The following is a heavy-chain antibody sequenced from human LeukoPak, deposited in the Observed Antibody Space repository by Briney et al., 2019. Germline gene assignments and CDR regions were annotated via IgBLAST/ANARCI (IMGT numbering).Heavy chain of an antibody. D-gene: IGHD6-13*01. CDR2: IYHRGST. CDR1: GYSISSGYY. Sequence: PSETLSLTCTVSGYSISSGYYWGWIRQPPGKGLEWIGTIYHRGSTSYNPSLKSRVNILLDTSKNQFSLKLSSVTAADTAVYYCAREIAADFDYWGQGTLVTVSS. V-gene: IGHV4-38-2*02. J-gene: IGHJ4*02. CDR3: AREIAADFDY.